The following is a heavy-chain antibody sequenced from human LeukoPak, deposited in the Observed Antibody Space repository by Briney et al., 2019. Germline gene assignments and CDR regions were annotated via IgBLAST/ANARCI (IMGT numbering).Heavy chain of an antibody. CDR3: ASSPDYYYMDV. J-gene: IGHJ6*03. CDR2: INSDGSST. CDR1: GFTFSSYW. Sequence: TGGSLRLPCAASGFTFSSYWMHWVRQAPGKGLVWVSRINSDGSSTSYADSVKGRFTISRDNAKNTLYLQMDSLRAEDTAVYYCASSPDYYYMDVWGKGTTVTVSS. V-gene: IGHV3-74*01.